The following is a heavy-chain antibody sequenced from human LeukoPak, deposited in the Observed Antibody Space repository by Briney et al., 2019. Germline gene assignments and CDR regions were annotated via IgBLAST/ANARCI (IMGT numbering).Heavy chain of an antibody. V-gene: IGHV4-4*07. CDR2: VYTSGST. CDR3: ARLITGTTTAFDI. J-gene: IGHJ3*02. D-gene: IGHD1-7*01. Sequence: ASETLSPTCSVSGGSISGYYWTWIRQPAGKGLEWIGRVYTSGSTHYNPSLKTRLTMSVDTSKNQFSLKLSSVTAADTAVYYCARLITGTTTAFDIWGQGTMVTVSS. CDR1: GGSISGYY.